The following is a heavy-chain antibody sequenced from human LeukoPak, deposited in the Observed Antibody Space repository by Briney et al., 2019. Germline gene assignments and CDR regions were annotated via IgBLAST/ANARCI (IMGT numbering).Heavy chain of an antibody. Sequence: GGSLRLSCAASGFTFSSYIMNWVRQAPGKGLEWVSSISSSSSYIYYADSVKGRFTISRDNTENSLYLQMNSLRAEDTAVYYCARAMTVVANNDYWGQRTLVTVSS. V-gene: IGHV3-21*01. CDR3: ARAMTVVANNDY. CDR1: GFTFSSYI. CDR2: ISSSSSYI. D-gene: IGHD3-22*01. J-gene: IGHJ4*02.